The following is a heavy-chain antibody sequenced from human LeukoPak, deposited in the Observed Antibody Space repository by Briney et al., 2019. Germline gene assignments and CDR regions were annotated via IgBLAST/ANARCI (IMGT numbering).Heavy chain of an antibody. V-gene: IGHV4-39*01. J-gene: IGHJ4*02. CDR2: IYYSGST. Sequence: PSGTLSLTCTVSGGSISSSSYYWGWIRQPPGQGLEWIGSIYYSGSTYYNPSLKSRVTISVDTSKNQFSLKLSSVTAADTAVYYCARQNADPAMVIGYWGQGTLVAVSS. D-gene: IGHD5-18*01. CDR3: ARQNADPAMVIGY. CDR1: GGSISSSSYY.